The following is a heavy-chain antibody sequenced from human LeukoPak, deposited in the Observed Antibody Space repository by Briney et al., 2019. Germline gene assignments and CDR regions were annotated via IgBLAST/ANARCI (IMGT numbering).Heavy chain of an antibody. J-gene: IGHJ4*02. Sequence: GGSLRLSCAASGFTVSSNYMSWVRQAPGKGLGWVSVIYSGGSTYYADSVKGRFTISRDNSKNTLYLQMNSLRAEDTAVYYCARAALGAVAANFDYWGQGTLVTVSS. CDR3: ARAALGAVAANFDY. D-gene: IGHD6-19*01. CDR2: IYSGGST. CDR1: GFTVSSNY. V-gene: IGHV3-53*01.